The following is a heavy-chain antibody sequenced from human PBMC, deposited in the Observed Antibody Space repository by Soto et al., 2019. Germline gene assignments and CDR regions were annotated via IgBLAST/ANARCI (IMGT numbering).Heavy chain of an antibody. CDR2: IYSGGST. J-gene: IGHJ3*02. CDR3: ARYCSGDSCYSGAEYAFDI. V-gene: IGHV3-53*04. Sequence: GGSLRLSCAASGFTVSSNYMSWVRQAPGKGLEWVSIIYSGGSTYYADSVKGRFTISRHNSKNTLYLQMNSLRAEDTAVYYCARYCSGDSCYSGAEYAFDIWGQGTMVTVSS. D-gene: IGHD2-15*01. CDR1: GFTVSSNY.